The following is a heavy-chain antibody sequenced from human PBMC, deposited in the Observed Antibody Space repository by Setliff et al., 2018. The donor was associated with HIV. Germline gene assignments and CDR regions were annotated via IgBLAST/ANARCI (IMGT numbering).Heavy chain of an antibody. CDR2: VDYSGST. CDR1: GFSIGRTSYY. J-gene: IGHJ4*01. CDR3: VRLGYYNLWIGYWTDY. D-gene: IGHD1-26*01. V-gene: IGHV4-39*01. Sequence: SETLSLTCTVSGFSIGRTSYYWGWIRQPPGKGLECIGIVDYSGSTSYIPSLKSRLTVSVDTFKNQFSLTLRSVTAADTAVYYCVRLGYYNLWIGYWTDYWGHGKLVTVSS.